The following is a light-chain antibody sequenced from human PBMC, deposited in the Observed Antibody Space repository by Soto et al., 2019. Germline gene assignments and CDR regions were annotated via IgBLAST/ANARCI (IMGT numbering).Light chain of an antibody. V-gene: IGKV3-15*01. CDR3: QHYSNWPRT. CDR2: GAS. Sequence: EIVMTQSPATLSVSPGERATLSFRASQSVSSNLAGYQQKPGQAPRLLIYGASTRATGIPARFSGSGSGTEFTLTISGLQSEDFAVYYCQHYSNWPRTFGQGTKVEIK. J-gene: IGKJ1*01. CDR1: QSVSSN.